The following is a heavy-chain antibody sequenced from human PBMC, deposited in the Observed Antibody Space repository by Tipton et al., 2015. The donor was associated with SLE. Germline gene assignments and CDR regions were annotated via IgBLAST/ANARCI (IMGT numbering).Heavy chain of an antibody. CDR2: IYYSGST. Sequence: TLSLTCTVSGGSISSNSYYWGWIRQSPGKGLEWIGSIYYSGSTYYNPSLKSRVTISVDTSKNQFSLKLSSVTAADTAVYYCARASYYYDSSGYYLIDYWGQGTLVTVSS. J-gene: IGHJ4*02. D-gene: IGHD3-22*01. CDR3: ARASYYYDSSGYYLIDY. CDR1: GGSISSNSYY. V-gene: IGHV4-39*07.